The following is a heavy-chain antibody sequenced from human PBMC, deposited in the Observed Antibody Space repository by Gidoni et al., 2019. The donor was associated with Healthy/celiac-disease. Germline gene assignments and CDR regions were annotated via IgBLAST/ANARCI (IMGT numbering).Heavy chain of an antibody. CDR2: IYSGGST. V-gene: IGHV3-53*01. CDR3: ARILAGYSSGWSQTPRYYYYMDV. J-gene: IGHJ6*03. Sequence: EVQLVESGGGLIQPGGSLSLSCAASGFTVSSNYMSWVRQAPGKGLEWVSVIYSGGSTYYADSVKGRFTISRDNSKNTLYLQMNSLRAEDTAVYYCARILAGYSSGWSQTPRYYYYMDVWGKGTTVTVSS. D-gene: IGHD6-19*01. CDR1: GFTVSSNY.